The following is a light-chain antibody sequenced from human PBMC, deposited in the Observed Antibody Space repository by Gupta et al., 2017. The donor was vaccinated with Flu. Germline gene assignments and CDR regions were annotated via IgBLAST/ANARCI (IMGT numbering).Light chain of an antibody. CDR1: SSDVGNYDL. CDR3: CSYAGSTTV. CDR2: EVS. Sequence: QAPLAQPAPVSGSPGRSITIACPGTSSDVGNYDLVSWYQQHPGKAPKFMIYEVSKRPSGVSNRFSGSKSGNTASLTISGLQAEDEADYYCCSYAGSTTVFGGGTKVTVL. J-gene: IGLJ2*01. V-gene: IGLV2-23*02.